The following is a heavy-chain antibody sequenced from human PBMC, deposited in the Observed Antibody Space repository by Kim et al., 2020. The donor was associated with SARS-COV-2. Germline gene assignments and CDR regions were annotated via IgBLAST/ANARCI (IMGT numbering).Heavy chain of an antibody. CDR3: TRHSIAVAGTIGY. J-gene: IGHJ4*02. D-gene: IGHD6-19*01. V-gene: IGHV3-49*02. Sequence: YAASVKGRFTISRDDSKSIGYLQMNSLKTEDTAVYYCTRHSIAVAGTIGYWGQGTLVTVSS.